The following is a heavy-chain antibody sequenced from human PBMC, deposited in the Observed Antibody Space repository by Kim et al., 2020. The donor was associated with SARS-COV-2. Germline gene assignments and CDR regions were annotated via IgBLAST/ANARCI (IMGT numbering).Heavy chain of an antibody. V-gene: IGHV4-34*01. Sequence: SETLSLTCAVFGESFSDYYWTWVRRPPGKGLEWIGEIKHSGSTNYNPSLKSRVTISSDTSKNQFSLKVTSLTAADTAEYYCARGRVGVVPSPILGLGPFWKYYYRDAGGRGATVTVSS. CDR1: GESFSDYY. J-gene: IGHJ6*03. CDR3: ARGRVGVVPSPILGLGPFWKYYYRDA. D-gene: IGHD2-2*01. CDR2: IKHSGST.